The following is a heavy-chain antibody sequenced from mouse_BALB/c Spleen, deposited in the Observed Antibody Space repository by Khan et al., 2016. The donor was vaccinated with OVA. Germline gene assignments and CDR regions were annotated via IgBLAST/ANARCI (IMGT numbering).Heavy chain of an antibody. D-gene: IGHD2-14*01. V-gene: IGHV1-4*01. J-gene: IGHJ3*01. CDR1: GYTFISYT. CDR2: INPSNGYT. CDR3: VRDGAYHRNDGWFAY. Sequence: VQLQESGAELARPGASVKMSCKASGYTFISYTIHWIKKRPGQGLEWIGYINPSNGYTNYNQKFKDKATLTTDKSSTTAYLQLSSLTSDDSAVXSCVRDGAYHRNDGWFAYWGQGTLVTVSA.